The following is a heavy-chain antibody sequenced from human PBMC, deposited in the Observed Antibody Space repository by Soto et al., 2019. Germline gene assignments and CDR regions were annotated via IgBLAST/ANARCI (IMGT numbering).Heavy chain of an antibody. D-gene: IGHD4-17*01. J-gene: IGHJ5*02. V-gene: IGHV4-59*01. CDR2: IYYSGST. CDR3: ARARGKKTVTTGIGWFDP. Sequence: ETLSLTCTVSGGSISSYYWSWIRQPPGKGLEWIGYIYYSGSTNYNPSLKSRVTISVDTSKNQFSLKLSSVTAADTAVYYCARARGKKTVTTGIGWFDPWGQGTLVTVSS. CDR1: GGSISSYY.